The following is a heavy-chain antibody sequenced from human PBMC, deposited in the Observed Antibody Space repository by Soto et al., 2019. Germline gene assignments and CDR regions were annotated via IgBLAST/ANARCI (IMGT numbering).Heavy chain of an antibody. CDR1: GGTFSSYA. D-gene: IGHD6-19*01. Sequence: QVQLVQSGAEVKKPGSSVKVSCKASGGTFSSYAISWVRQAPGQGLEWMGGNIRIFGTANYAQKFQGRVTITADESTSTAYRELSSLRSEDTAVYYCASHTLRYSSGWYFDYWGQGTLVTVSS. CDR2: NIRIFGTA. CDR3: ASHTLRYSSGWYFDY. J-gene: IGHJ4*02. V-gene: IGHV1-69*01.